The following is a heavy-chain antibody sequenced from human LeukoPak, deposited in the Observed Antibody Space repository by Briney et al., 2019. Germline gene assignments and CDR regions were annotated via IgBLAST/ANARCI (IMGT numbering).Heavy chain of an antibody. Sequence: PGGSLRLSCAASGFTFSSYAMSWVRQAPGKGLEWVSAISGSGGSTYYADSVKGRFTISRDNSKNTLYLQMNSLRAEDTAVYYCARRHVGYSSSWWGYWGQGTLVTVSS. CDR2: ISGSGGST. J-gene: IGHJ4*02. V-gene: IGHV3-23*01. CDR1: GFTFSSYA. CDR3: ARRHVGYSSSWWGY. D-gene: IGHD6-13*01.